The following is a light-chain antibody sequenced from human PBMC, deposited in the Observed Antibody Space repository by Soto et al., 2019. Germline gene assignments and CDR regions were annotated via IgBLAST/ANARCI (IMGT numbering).Light chain of an antibody. J-gene: IGKJ5*01. CDR3: QQYGSSDTLT. CDR2: GAA. Sequence: EIEISQSPGTLSASAGYRATLSCRHTQSVSSNYLAWYQQKPGQAPRVVIYGAAHRATGIQDRFSGSGSGTDFTLTISRLEPEDFAVYYFQQYGSSDTLTFGQGTRLEIK. V-gene: IGKV3-20*01. CDR1: QSVSSNY.